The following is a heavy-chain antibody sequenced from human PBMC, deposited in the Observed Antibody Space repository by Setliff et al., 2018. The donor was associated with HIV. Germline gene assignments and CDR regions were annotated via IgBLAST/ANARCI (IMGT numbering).Heavy chain of an antibody. CDR2: INTYEGNT. CDR3: ARVWDWNYDLGY. CDR1: RYTFTSYG. V-gene: IGHV1-18*01. D-gene: IGHD1-7*01. J-gene: IGHJ4*02. Sequence: GASVKVSCKASRYTFTSYGISWVRQAPGQGLEWMGWINTYEGNTNYAQKVQGRVTVTKDTSTSTAYMELRSLRSDDTAVYYCARVWDWNYDLGYWGQGTLVTVSS.